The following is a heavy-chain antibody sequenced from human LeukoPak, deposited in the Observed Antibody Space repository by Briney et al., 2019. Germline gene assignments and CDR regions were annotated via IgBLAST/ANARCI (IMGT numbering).Heavy chain of an antibody. CDR2: VHHSGGT. Sequence: SGTLSLTCAVSGGSISSSNWWSWVRQPPGKGLEWIGEVHHSGGTNYNPSLKSRVTLSADRSNNRFSLSLNSVTAADTAVFYCARGEEYGSGTVHFDYWGQGILVTVPS. D-gene: IGHD3-10*01. CDR1: GGSISSSNW. V-gene: IGHV4-4*02. CDR3: ARGEEYGSGTVHFDY. J-gene: IGHJ4*02.